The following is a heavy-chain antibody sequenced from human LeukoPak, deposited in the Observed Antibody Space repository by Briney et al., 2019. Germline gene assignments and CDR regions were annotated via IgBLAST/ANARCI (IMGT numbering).Heavy chain of an antibody. CDR3: ARGASVRYYFDY. CDR2: INAGNGNT. CDR1: GYTFTSYA. J-gene: IGHJ4*02. Sequence: ASVKVSCKASGYTFTSYAMHWVRQAPGQRLEWMGWINAGNGNTKYSQKFQGRVTITRDTSASTAYMELSSLRSEDTAVYYCARGASVRYYFDYWGQGTLVTVSS. D-gene: IGHD1-1*01. V-gene: IGHV1-3*01.